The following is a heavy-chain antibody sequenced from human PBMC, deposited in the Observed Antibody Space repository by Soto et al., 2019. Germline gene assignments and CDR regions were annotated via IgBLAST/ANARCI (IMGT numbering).Heavy chain of an antibody. J-gene: IGHJ4*02. CDR2: ISSSSSDI. D-gene: IGHD5-18*01. CDR3: ARDDEWLQLPFPVFDY. V-gene: IGHV3-21*01. CDR1: GFTFSSYS. Sequence: EVQLVESGGGLAKPGGSLRLSCAASGFTFSSYSMNWVRQAPGKGLEWVSSISSSSSDIYYADSVQGRFTIFRDNAKNSLYLQMKSLRADDTAVYYWARDDEWLQLPFPVFDYWGQGTLVTVSS.